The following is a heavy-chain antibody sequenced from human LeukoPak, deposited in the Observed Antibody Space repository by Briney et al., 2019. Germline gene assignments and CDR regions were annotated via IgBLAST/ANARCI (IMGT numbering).Heavy chain of an antibody. D-gene: IGHD2-15*01. V-gene: IGHV1-2*02. Sequence: GASVKVSCKASGYTFTGYYMHWVRQAPGQGLEWMGWINPNSGGTNYAQKFQGRVTMTRDTSISTAYMELSRLRSDDTAVYYCARDLVAVAAATPEAVQHWGQGTLVTVSS. CDR3: ARDLVAVAAATPEAVQH. J-gene: IGHJ1*01. CDR2: INPNSGGT. CDR1: GYTFTGYY.